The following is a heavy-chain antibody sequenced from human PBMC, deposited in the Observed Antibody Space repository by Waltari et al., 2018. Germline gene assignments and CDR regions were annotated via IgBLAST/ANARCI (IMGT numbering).Heavy chain of an antibody. V-gene: IGHV4-59*01. Sequence: QVQLQESGPGLVKPSETLSLTCTVSGGSISSYYCSWIRQPPGKGLEWIGYIYYSGSTNYNPSLKSRVTISVDTSKNQFSLKLSSVTAADTAVYYCAREGFGRNDAFDIWGQGTMVTVSS. CDR3: AREGFGRNDAFDI. CDR1: GGSISSYY. J-gene: IGHJ3*02. CDR2: IYYSGST. D-gene: IGHD3-10*01.